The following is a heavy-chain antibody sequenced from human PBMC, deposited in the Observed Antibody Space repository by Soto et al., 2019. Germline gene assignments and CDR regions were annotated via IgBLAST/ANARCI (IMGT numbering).Heavy chain of an antibody. CDR1: GGSISSSSYY. CDR3: ARHDLIQLWFPLDDY. V-gene: IGHV4-39*01. J-gene: IGHJ4*02. D-gene: IGHD5-18*01. CDR2: IYYSGST. Sequence: QLQLQESGPGLVKPSETLSLTCTVSGGSISSSSYYWGWIRQPPGKGLEWIGSIYYSGSTYYNPSLTSRVTISVDTSKNQFSLKLSSVTAADTAVYYCARHDLIQLWFPLDDYWGQGTLVTVSS.